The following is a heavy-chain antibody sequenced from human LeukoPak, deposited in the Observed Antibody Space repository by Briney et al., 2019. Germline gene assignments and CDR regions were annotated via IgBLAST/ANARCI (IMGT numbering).Heavy chain of an antibody. Sequence: GGSLRLSCAASGFTFSSYSMNWVRQAPGKGLEWVSSISSSSSYIYYADSVKGRFTISRDNARNSLYLQMNSLRAEDTAVYYCAREHSGYDFPGRDYYYMDVWGKGTTVTVSS. CDR1: GFTFSSYS. D-gene: IGHD5-12*01. V-gene: IGHV3-21*01. J-gene: IGHJ6*03. CDR3: AREHSGYDFPGRDYYYMDV. CDR2: ISSSSSYI.